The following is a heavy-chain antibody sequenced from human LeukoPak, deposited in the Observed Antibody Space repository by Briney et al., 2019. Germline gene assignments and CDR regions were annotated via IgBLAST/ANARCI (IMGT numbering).Heavy chain of an antibody. CDR2: IYYSGST. D-gene: IGHD6-13*01. J-gene: IGHJ4*02. CDR3: ARDRTAAGTDFDY. Sequence: SETLSLTCTVSGGSIGSYYWSWIRQPPGKGLEWIGYIYYSGSTNYNPSLKSRVTVSVDTSKNQFSLKLSSVTAADTAVYYCARDRTAAGTDFDYWGQGTLDTVSS. V-gene: IGHV4-59*01. CDR1: GGSIGSYY.